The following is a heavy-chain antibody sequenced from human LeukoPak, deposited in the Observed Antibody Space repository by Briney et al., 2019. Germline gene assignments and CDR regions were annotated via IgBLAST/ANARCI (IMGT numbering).Heavy chain of an antibody. D-gene: IGHD3-10*01. Sequence: ASVKVSCKVSGYTLTELSMHWVRQAPGKGLEWMGGFDPEDGETIYAQKFQGRVTMTEDTSTDTAYMELSSLRSEDTAVYYCATDEKRDLWFGEYLFDYWGQGTLVTVSS. J-gene: IGHJ4*02. CDR2: FDPEDGET. V-gene: IGHV1-24*01. CDR1: GYTLTELS. CDR3: ATDEKRDLWFGEYLFDY.